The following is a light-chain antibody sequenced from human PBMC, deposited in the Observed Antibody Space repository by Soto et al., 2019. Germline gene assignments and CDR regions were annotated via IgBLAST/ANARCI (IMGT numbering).Light chain of an antibody. CDR2: GAS. V-gene: IGKV3-20*01. CDR1: QSVTSRY. Sequence: EIGLTQSPGTLSLSPGERATLSCSASQSVTSRYLAWYQQKPGQAHRLLIYGASSKATGIPHRFSGSGSGRDFTITMSRLQHEDFHVSYCQRYCSATPCTFGKVTKVQI. J-gene: IGKJ1*01. CDR3: QRYCSATPCT.